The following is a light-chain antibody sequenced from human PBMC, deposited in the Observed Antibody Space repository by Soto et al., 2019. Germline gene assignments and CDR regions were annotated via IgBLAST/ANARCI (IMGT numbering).Light chain of an antibody. CDR1: QSVSSSY. J-gene: IGKJ5*01. CDR2: GAS. CDR3: QQRSNWHPIT. V-gene: IGKV3D-20*02. Sequence: EILLTQSPCTLSLSPGERATLSCGAGQSVSSSYLAWYQQKPGQAPRLLIYGASSRATGIPDRFSGSGSGTDFTLTISRLEPEDFAVYYCQQRSNWHPITFGQGTRLEIK.